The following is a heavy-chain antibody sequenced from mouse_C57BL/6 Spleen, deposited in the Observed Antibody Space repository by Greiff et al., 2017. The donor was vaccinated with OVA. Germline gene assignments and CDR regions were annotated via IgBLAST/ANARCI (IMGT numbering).Heavy chain of an antibody. CDR2: IDPSDSYT. V-gene: IGHV1-50*01. CDR3: ARGDYDYAMDY. Sequence: QVQLQPPWAELVKPGASVKLSCKASGYTFTSYWMQWVKQRPGQGLEWIGEIDPSDSYTNYNQKFKGKATLTVDTSSSTAYMQLSSLTSEDSAVYYCARGDYDYAMDYWGQGTSVTVSS. CDR1: GYTFTSYW. D-gene: IGHD2-4*01. J-gene: IGHJ4*01.